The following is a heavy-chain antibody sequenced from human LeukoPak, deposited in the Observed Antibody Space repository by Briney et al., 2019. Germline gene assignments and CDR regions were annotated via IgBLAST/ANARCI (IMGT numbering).Heavy chain of an antibody. J-gene: IGHJ4*02. CDR3: AADLNFRVGAPPIFGY. Sequence: SVKVSCKASGFTFTSSAVQWVRQARGQRLEWIGWIVVGSGNTNYAQKFQERVTITRDMSTSTAYMELSSLRSEDTAVYYCAADLNFRVGAPPIFGYWGQGTLVTVSS. V-gene: IGHV1-58*01. CDR1: GFTFTSSA. CDR2: IVVGSGNT. D-gene: IGHD1-26*01.